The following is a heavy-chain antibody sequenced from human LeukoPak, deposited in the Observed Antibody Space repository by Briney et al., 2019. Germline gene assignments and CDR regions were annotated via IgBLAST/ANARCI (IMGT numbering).Heavy chain of an antibody. Sequence: SETLSLICTVSGGSISSYYWNWIRQHPRKGLEWIGYIYYSGSTNYNHSLKSRVTISVDTSKNQFSLKLSAVTAADTAVYYCASIRSPVGRNAFDIWGQGTMVTVSS. CDR2: IYYSGST. D-gene: IGHD1-26*01. V-gene: IGHV4-59*01. CDR1: GGSISSYY. J-gene: IGHJ3*02. CDR3: ASIRSPVGRNAFDI.